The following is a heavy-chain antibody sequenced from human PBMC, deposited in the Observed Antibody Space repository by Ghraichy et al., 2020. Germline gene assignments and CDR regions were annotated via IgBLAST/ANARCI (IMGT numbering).Heavy chain of an antibody. CDR1: GGTFSSYA. CDR2: IIPIFGTA. J-gene: IGHJ5*02. Sequence: SVKVSCKASGGTFSSYAFSWVRQAPGQGLEWMGGIIPIFGTANYAQKFQGRVTITADESTSTVYMELSSLRSEDTAVYYCARDMTDIVVVVAATVPWFDTWGQGTLVTVSS. CDR3: ARDMTDIVVVVAATVPWFDT. D-gene: IGHD2-15*01. V-gene: IGHV1-69*13.